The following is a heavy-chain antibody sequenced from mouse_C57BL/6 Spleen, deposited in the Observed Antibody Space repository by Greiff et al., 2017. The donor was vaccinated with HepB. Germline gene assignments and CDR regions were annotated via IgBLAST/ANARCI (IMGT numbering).Heavy chain of an antibody. V-gene: IGHV5-4*01. Sequence: EVQGVESGGGLVKPGGSLKLSCAASGFTFSSYAMSWVRQTPEKRLEWVATISDGGSYTYYPDNVKGRFTISRDNAKNNLYLQMSHLKSEDTAMYYCARDSYGTRDYYAMDYWGQGTSVTVSS. D-gene: IGHD2-1*01. CDR3: ARDSYGTRDYYAMDY. CDR1: GFTFSSYA. J-gene: IGHJ4*01. CDR2: ISDGGSYT.